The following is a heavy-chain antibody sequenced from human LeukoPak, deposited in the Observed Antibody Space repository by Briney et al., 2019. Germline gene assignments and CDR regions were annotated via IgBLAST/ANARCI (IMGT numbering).Heavy chain of an antibody. Sequence: SETLSLTCTVSGGSISSSSYYWGWIRQPPGKGLEWIGSIYYSGSTYYNPSLKSRVTISVDTSKNQFSLNLSSVTAADTAVYYCARLVAYCSSTSCSFDYWGKGTLVSVSS. CDR2: IYYSGST. J-gene: IGHJ4*03. CDR3: ARLVAYCSSTSCSFDY. V-gene: IGHV4-39*01. D-gene: IGHD2-2*01. CDR1: GGSISSSSYY.